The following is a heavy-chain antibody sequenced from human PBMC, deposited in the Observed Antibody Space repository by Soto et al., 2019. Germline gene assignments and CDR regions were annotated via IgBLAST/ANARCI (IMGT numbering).Heavy chain of an antibody. CDR1: VFTVSSNY. V-gene: IGHV3-53*01. CDR3: AILSN. Sequence: VGSLRLSCASSVFTVSSNYMNCVRHAPGKWLEWLSIIYSDGTTYYADSVKGRFSISRDNFKNTLYLQMNNLRAEDTAVYYCAILSNWGQGTLVIVSS. J-gene: IGHJ4*02. D-gene: IGHD6-6*01. CDR2: IYSDGTT.